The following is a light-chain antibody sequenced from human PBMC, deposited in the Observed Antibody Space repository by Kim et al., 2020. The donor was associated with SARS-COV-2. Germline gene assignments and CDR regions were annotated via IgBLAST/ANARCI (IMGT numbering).Light chain of an antibody. Sequence: LGQTVRITCHGDSLRGYYASWYQLKPGQAPVVVIYGKNNRLSGIPDRFSGSSSGNTASLTIPGAQAEDEADYYCNSRDSSTNQLVFGGGTQLTVL. CDR1: SLRGYY. V-gene: IGLV3-19*01. J-gene: IGLJ2*01. CDR3: NSRDSSTNQLV. CDR2: GKN.